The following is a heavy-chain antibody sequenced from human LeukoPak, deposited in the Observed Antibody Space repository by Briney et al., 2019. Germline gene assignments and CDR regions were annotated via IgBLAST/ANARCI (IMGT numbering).Heavy chain of an antibody. D-gene: IGHD6-13*01. CDR2: ITLSRTTI. CDR1: GFTFSSYS. CDR3: ARETPDSSSWTAFDF. V-gene: IGHV3-48*02. Sequence: GGSLRLSCAASGFTFSSYSMNWVRQAPGKGLEWVAYITLSRTTIYYADSVKGRFTISRDNAKNSLSLQMNSLRDEDTAVYYCARETPDSSSWTAFDFWGQGTLVTVSS. J-gene: IGHJ4*02.